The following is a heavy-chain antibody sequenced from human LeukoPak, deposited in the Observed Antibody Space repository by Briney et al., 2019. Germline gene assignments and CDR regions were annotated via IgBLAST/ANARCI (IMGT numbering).Heavy chain of an antibody. V-gene: IGHV1-8*01. CDR1: GHTLTSSD. D-gene: IGHD6-13*01. CDR2: MNFNSGNI. J-gene: IGHJ4*02. CDR3: ARAGGGSSWYSVLDY. Sequence: ASVKVSCTASGHTLTSSDINWVRQATGQGLEWMGWMNFNSGNIGYAQRFQGRVTMTRDTSINTAYMELSSLKSEDTAVYYCARAGGGSSWYSVLDYWGQGSLVAVSS.